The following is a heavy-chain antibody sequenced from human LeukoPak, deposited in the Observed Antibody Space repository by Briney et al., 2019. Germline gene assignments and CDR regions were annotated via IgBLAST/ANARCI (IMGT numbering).Heavy chain of an antibody. CDR1: XXTVXXIX. CDR2: IYSGGTA. CDR3: ARASSIGAAGLFDS. Sequence: GGSXXXXXXXXXXTVXXIXMXWVRQAPGKGLEWVSVIYSGGTAYYADSVKGRFTISRDNSKNTLYLQMNSLRAEDTAVYYCARASSIGAAGLFDSWGQGTLVTVSS. D-gene: IGHD6-13*01. J-gene: IGHJ4*02. V-gene: IGHV3-53*01.